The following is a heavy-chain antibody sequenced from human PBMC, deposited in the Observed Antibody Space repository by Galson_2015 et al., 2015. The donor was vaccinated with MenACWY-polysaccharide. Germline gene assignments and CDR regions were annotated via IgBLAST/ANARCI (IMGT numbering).Heavy chain of an antibody. CDR3: ARDRGAVVPTAIGFSFDY. Sequence: SLRLSCAASGFTFSNYAMHWVRQAPGKGLDWVAVISYDGSNKYFADSVKGRFTISRDNSKNTLYLQMNSLRAEDTAVYYCARDRGAVVPTAIGFSFDYWGQGTLVTVSS. V-gene: IGHV3-30-3*01. CDR1: GFTFSNYA. J-gene: IGHJ4*02. D-gene: IGHD2-2*01. CDR2: ISYDGSNK.